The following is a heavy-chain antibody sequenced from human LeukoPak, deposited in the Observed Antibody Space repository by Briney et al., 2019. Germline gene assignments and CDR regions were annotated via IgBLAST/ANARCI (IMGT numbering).Heavy chain of an antibody. D-gene: IGHD2-2*01. CDR1: GVPISTCY. Sequence: SETLSLTCSVSGVPISTCYWSWLRQSPGKGLEWIAYVYYNGDIMYNPSLKSRVTISLDTSKNQVSLSVTSVTAADTAVYYCARVYCSSTSCYLGSSYFDYWGQGTLVTVSS. V-gene: IGHV4-59*08. CDR3: ARVYCSSTSCYLGSSYFDY. CDR2: VYYNGDI. J-gene: IGHJ4*02.